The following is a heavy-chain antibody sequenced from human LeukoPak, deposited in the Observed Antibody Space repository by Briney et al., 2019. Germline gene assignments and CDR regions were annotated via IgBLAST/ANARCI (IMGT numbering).Heavy chain of an antibody. J-gene: IGHJ4*02. CDR2: ISYDGSNK. CDR3: AKGSGPSVPPDY. V-gene: IGHV3-30*18. D-gene: IGHD3-3*01. Sequence: GGSLRLSCAASGFTFSSYGMHWVRQAPGKGLEWVAVISYDGSNKYYADSVKGRFTISRDNSKNTLYLQMNSLRAEDTAVYYCAKGSGPSVPPDYWGQGTLVTVSS. CDR1: GFTFSSYG.